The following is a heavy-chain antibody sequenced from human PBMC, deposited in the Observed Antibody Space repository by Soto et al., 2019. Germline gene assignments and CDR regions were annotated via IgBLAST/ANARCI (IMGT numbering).Heavy chain of an antibody. CDR3: AKYRRTDAEEYRLEF. V-gene: IGHV4-59*01. D-gene: IGHD2-2*01. Sequence: SETLSLTCTLSGGSISGYYWSWIRQPPGKGLEWIGYVYYSGSTKYNPSLESRVTISVDMSNNQFSLMLTSVTAADTAVYYCAKYRRTDAEEYRLEFWGQGTLGTVSS. J-gene: IGHJ4*02. CDR2: VYYSGST. CDR1: GGSISGYY.